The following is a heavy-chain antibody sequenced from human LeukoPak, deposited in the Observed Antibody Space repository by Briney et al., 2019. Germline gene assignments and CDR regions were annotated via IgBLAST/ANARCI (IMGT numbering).Heavy chain of an antibody. D-gene: IGHD2-21*01. CDR3: ARAYYWVDS. CDR2: IYTTGRT. J-gene: IGHJ5*01. V-gene: IGHV4-61*02. CDR1: GGSINSGSYF. Sequence: SETLSLTCTVSGGSINSGSYFWTWLRQPAGQPAGKGLEWIGRIYTTGRTSYNPSLESRVTISADISKNQFSLHLSSVTAADTAVYYCARAYYWVDSWGQGTLVTVSS.